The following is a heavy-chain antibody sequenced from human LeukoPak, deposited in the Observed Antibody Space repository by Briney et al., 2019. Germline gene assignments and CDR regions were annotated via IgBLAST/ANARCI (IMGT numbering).Heavy chain of an antibody. V-gene: IGHV3-30-3*01. CDR3: ARGRYSSGSYYLGGV. Sequence: GGSLRLSCATSGFAFSSYPMHWVRQAPGKGLEWVAVISYDGSKNHHADSVKGRFTISRDNSKNTLYLQMNSLRPEDTAVYYCARGRYSSGSYYLGGVWGQGTLVTVSS. CDR1: GFAFSSYP. CDR2: ISYDGSKN. D-gene: IGHD3-10*01. J-gene: IGHJ4*02.